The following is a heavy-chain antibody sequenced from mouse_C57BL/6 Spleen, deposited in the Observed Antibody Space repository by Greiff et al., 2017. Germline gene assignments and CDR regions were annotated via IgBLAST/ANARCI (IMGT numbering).Heavy chain of an antibody. CDR1: GFTFSSYG. CDR2: ISSGGSYT. V-gene: IGHV5-6*01. Sequence: VQLVESGGDLVKPGGSLKLSCAASGFTFSSYGMSWVRQTPAKRLEWVATISSGGSYTYYPDSVKGRFTISRDNAKNTLYLQMSSLKSEDTAMYYCARLTGRTDYFDYWGQGTTLTVSS. D-gene: IGHD4-1*01. J-gene: IGHJ2*01. CDR3: ARLTGRTDYFDY.